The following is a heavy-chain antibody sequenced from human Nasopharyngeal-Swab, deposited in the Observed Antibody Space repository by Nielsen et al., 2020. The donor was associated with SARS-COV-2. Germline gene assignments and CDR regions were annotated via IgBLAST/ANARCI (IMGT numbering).Heavy chain of an antibody. D-gene: IGHD4-17*01. V-gene: IGHV3-11*05. CDR1: GFTFSDYY. CDR2: ISSSGSLT. Sequence: GESLKISCAASGFTFSDYYMSWIRQAPGKGLEWISYISSSGSLTHYADSVKGRFTISRDNSKNTLYLQMNSLRAEDTAVYYCAKGGVSVYGDSYYFDFWGQGSLVTVSS. J-gene: IGHJ4*02. CDR3: AKGGVSVYGDSYYFDF.